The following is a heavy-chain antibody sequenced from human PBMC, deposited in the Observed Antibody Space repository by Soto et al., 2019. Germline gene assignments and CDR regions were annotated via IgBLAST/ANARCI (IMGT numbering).Heavy chain of an antibody. V-gene: IGHV1-69*13. CDR3: AVRSTPYYYGMDV. J-gene: IGHJ6*02. CDR1: GGTFSSYA. Sequence: SVKVSCKASGGTFSSYAISWVRQAPGQGLEWMGGIIPIFGTANYAQKFQGRVTITADESTSTAYMELSSLRSEDTAVYYCAVRSTPYYYGMDVWGQGTTVTVSS. CDR2: IIPIFGTA.